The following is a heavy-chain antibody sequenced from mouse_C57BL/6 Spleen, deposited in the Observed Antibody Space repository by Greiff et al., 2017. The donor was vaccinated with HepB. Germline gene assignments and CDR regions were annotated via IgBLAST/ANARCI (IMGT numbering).Heavy chain of an antibody. Sequence: EVKLQESGPGLVKPSQSLSLTCSVTGYSITSGYYWNWIRQFPGNKLEWMGYISYDGSNNYNPSLKNRISITRDTSKNQFFLKLNSVTTEDTATYYCARERDYYGSPFAYWGQGTLVTVSA. CDR2: ISYDGSN. CDR3: ARERDYYGSPFAY. D-gene: IGHD1-1*01. V-gene: IGHV3-6*01. CDR1: GYSITSGYY. J-gene: IGHJ3*01.